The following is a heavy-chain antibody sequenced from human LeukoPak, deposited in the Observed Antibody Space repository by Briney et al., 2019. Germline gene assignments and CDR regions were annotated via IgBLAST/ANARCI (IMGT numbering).Heavy chain of an antibody. Sequence: GGSLRLSCAASGFTFRSYGMHWVRQAPGKGLEYVSAISSNGGRTYYANSVKGRFTISRDNSKNTLYLQMNSLRAEDTAVYYCAKDRLLGFGESPDYWGQGTLVTVSS. CDR3: AKDRLLGFGESPDY. CDR2: ISSNGGRT. CDR1: GFTFRSYG. J-gene: IGHJ4*02. D-gene: IGHD3-10*01. V-gene: IGHV3-64*01.